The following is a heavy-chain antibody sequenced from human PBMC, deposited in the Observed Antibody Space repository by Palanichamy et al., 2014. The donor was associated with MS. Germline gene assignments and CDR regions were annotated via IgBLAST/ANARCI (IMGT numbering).Heavy chain of an antibody. CDR2: ISSDGSGK. J-gene: IGHJ4*02. CDR1: GFTFNAYT. D-gene: IGHD2-15*01. V-gene: IGHV3-30-3*01. Sequence: QVQLVESGGGMVQPGKSLRLSCAASGFTFNAYTMHWVRQAPGTGLEWVAVISSDGSGKYYADSVRGRFTISRDNSKNTLYLQMNSLRTEDTAVYHCVRLETRCNGGKCLIEFWGQGTLVIVSS. CDR3: VRLETRCNGGKCLIEF.